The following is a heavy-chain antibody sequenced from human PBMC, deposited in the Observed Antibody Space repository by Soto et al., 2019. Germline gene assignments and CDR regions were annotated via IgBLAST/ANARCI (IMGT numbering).Heavy chain of an antibody. CDR3: AKGRGCSGRLTPRVDF. J-gene: IGHJ4*02. Sequence: EVQLLDSGGGLVQPGGTLRLSCAASGFTFNTYAMTWLRQAPGKELEWVSANSGGGETTSYPASVKSRVTVSRDGTKNTLYLQMSSLRAEDTALYYCAKGRGCSGRLTPRVDFWGQGTLVTVSS. V-gene: IGHV3-23*01. CDR2: NSGGGETT. D-gene: IGHD3-10*02. CDR1: GFTFNTYA.